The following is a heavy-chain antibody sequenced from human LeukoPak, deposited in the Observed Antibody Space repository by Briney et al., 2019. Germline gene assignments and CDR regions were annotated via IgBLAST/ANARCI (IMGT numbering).Heavy chain of an antibody. CDR1: GFTFSKYN. J-gene: IGHJ4*02. V-gene: IGHV3-23*01. CDR3: AKRTMTTKTFDY. CDR2: ISASGGNT. Sequence: GGSLRLSCAASGFTFSKYNMSWVRQAPGKGLEWVSGISASGGNTNYADSVKGRFTISRDNSKNTLYLQMNSLRAEDTAVYFCAKRTMTTKTFDYWGQGALVTVSS. D-gene: IGHD4-17*01.